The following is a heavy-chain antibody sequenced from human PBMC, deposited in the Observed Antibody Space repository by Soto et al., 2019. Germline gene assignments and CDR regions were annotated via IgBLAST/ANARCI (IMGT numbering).Heavy chain of an antibody. V-gene: IGHV3-23*01. J-gene: IGHJ5*02. CDR2: ISGSGGST. CDR3: AKTGSGSYYNNLDPWFDP. CDR1: GFTFSSYA. Sequence: RGSLRLSCAASGFTFSSYAMSWVRQAPGKGLEWVSAISGSGGSTYYADSVKGRFTISRDNSKNTLYLQMNSLRAEDTAVYYCAKTGSGSYYNNLDPWFDPWGQGTLVTVSS. D-gene: IGHD3-10*01.